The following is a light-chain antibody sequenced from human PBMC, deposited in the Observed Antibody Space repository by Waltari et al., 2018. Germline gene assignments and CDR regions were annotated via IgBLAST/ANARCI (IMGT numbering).Light chain of an antibody. CDR2: DAS. CDR3: QQRSNWPSIFT. J-gene: IGKJ3*01. V-gene: IGKV3-11*01. Sequence: EIVLTQSPATLSLSPGERATLSCRASQSVSSYLAWYKQKPGQAPRLLIYDASNRATGIPARFSGSGSGTDFTLTISSLEPEDFAVYYCQQRSNWPSIFTFGPGTKVDIK. CDR1: QSVSSY.